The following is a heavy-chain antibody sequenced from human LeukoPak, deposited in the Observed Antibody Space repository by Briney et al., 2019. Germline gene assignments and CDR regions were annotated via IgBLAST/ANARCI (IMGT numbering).Heavy chain of an antibody. J-gene: IGHJ4*02. V-gene: IGHV4-34*01. Sequence: SETLSLTCAVYGGSFSGYYWSWIRQPPGKGLEWIEEINHSGSTNYNPSLKSRVTKSVDTSKNQFSLKLSSVTAADTAVYYCARVLVGAAGDYWGQGTLVTVSS. CDR3: ARVLVGAAGDY. D-gene: IGHD1-26*01. CDR2: INHSGST. CDR1: GGSFSGYY.